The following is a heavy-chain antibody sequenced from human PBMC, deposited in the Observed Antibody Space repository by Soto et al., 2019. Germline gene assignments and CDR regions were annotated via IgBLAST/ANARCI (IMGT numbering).Heavy chain of an antibody. Sequence: ASVKVSCKASGYTFTGYYMHWVRQAPGQGLEWMGWINPNSGGTNYAQKFQVRVTMTRDTSTSTVYMELSSLRSEDTAVYYCARGLIAAAGTPLRYWGQGTLVTVSS. J-gene: IGHJ4*02. CDR1: GYTFTGYY. D-gene: IGHD6-13*01. CDR2: INPNSGGT. V-gene: IGHV1-2*02. CDR3: ARGLIAAAGTPLRY.